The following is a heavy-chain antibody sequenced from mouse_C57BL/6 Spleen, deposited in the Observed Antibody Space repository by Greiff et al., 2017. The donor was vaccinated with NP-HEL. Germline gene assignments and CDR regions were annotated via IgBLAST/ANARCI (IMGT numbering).Heavy chain of an antibody. D-gene: IGHD2-4*01. CDR1: GYSITSGYY. Sequence: VQLQQSGPGLVKPSQSLSLTCSVTGYSITSGYYWNWIRQFPGNKLEWMGYISYDGSNNYNPSLKNRISITRDTSKNQFFLKLNSVTTEDTATYYCARENYDYDGDHWYFDVWGTGTTVTVSS. CDR2: ISYDGSN. V-gene: IGHV3-6*01. CDR3: ARENYDYDGDHWYFDV. J-gene: IGHJ1*03.